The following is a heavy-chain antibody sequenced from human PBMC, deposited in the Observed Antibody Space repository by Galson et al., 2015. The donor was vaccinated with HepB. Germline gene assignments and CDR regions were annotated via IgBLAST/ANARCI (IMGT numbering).Heavy chain of an antibody. CDR1: GGSISSSSYY. CDR3: ARHVLGSSGYFYYYYYGMDL. D-gene: IGHD3-22*01. CDR2: IYNSGST. V-gene: IGHV4-39*01. Sequence: ETLSLTCTVSGGSISSSSYYWGWIRQPPGKGLEWIGSIYNSGSTYYNPSLKSRVTISVDTSKNQFSLGLSSVTASDTAMYYCARHVLGSSGYFYYYYYGMDLWGQGTTVTVS. J-gene: IGHJ6*02.